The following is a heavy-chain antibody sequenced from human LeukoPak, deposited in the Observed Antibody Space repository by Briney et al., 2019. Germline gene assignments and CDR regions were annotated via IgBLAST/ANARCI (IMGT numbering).Heavy chain of an antibody. D-gene: IGHD3-10*01. Sequence: ASVKVSCKASGGTFSSYAISWVRQAPGQGLEWMGGIIPIFGTANYAQKFQGRVTITADESTSTAYMELSSLRSEDTAVYYCARNLYYYGSGSYYPQYYFDHWGQGTLVTVSS. J-gene: IGHJ4*02. CDR1: GGTFSSYA. V-gene: IGHV1-69*13. CDR2: IIPIFGTA. CDR3: ARNLYYYGSGSYYPQYYFDH.